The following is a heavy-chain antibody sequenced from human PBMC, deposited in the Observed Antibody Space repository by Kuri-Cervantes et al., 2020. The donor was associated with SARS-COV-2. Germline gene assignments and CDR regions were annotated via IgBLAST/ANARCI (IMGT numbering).Heavy chain of an antibody. CDR2: IYPADSDT. CDR1: GYSFTNYW. D-gene: IGHD1-26*01. V-gene: IGHV5-51*01. CDR3: VGRAYRDQVDYHYMDV. J-gene: IGHJ6*03. Sequence: GESLKISCKGSGYSFTNYWIGWVRQMPGKGLEWMGIIYPADSDTRYSPSFQGQVTISADKSISTAFLQWSSLQASDTAMYYCVGRAYRDQVDYHYMDVWGKGTTVTVSS.